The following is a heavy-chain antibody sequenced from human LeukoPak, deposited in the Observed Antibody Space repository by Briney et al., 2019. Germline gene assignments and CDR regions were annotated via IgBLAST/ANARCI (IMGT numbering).Heavy chain of an antibody. D-gene: IGHD5-12*01. CDR1: GSTFSSYS. J-gene: IGHJ4*02. V-gene: IGHV3-21*01. CDR3: ASGGGYHYYFDY. Sequence: PGGSLRLSCAASGSTFSSYSMNWVRQAPGKGLEWVSSISSSSSYIYYADSVKGRFTISRDNAKDSLYLQMNSLRAEDTAVYYCASGGGYHYYFDYWGQGTLVTVSS. CDR2: ISSSSSYI.